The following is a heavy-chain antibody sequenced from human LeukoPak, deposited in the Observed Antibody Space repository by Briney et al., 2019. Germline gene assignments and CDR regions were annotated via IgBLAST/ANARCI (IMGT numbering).Heavy chain of an antibody. CDR2: ISYDGINK. J-gene: IGHJ4*02. V-gene: IGHV3-30*18. D-gene: IGHD1-14*01. CDR3: AKGTRDDHHSDY. CDR1: GFTFSAYG. Sequence: QPGGSLRLSCAVSGFTFSAYGMHWVRQAPGKGLEWVAIISYDGINKYYPDSVKGRFTISRDNSKNTLYLQMNSLRAEDTAVYYCAKGTRDDHHSDYWGQGTLVTVSS.